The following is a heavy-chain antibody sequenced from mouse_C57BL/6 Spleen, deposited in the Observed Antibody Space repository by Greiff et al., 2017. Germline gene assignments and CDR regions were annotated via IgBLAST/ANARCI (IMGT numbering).Heavy chain of an antibody. V-gene: IGHV2-4*01. CDR2: IWSGGST. CDR3: AKAVVATRGFAY. J-gene: IGHJ3*01. CDR1: GFSLTSYG. Sequence: QVQLKESGPGLVQPSQSLSITCTVSGFSLTSYGVHWVRQPPGKGLEWLGVIWSGGSTDYNAAFISRLSISKDNTKSQVFFKMNSLQADDTAIYYCAKAVVATRGFAYWGQGTLVTVSA. D-gene: IGHD1-1*01.